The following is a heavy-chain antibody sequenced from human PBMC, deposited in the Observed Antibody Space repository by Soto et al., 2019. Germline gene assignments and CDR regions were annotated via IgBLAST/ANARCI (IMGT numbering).Heavy chain of an antibody. CDR2: IYYSGST. J-gene: IGHJ4*02. CDR3: ARGRRTAVTIDY. V-gene: IGHV4-30-4*01. CDR1: GGSISSGDYY. Sequence: SETLSLTCTVSGGSISSGDYYWSWIRQPPGKGLEWIGYIYYSGSTYYNPSLKSRVTISVDTSKNQFSLKLSSVTAADTAVYYCARGRRTAVTIDYWGQGTLVTVSS. D-gene: IGHD4-17*01.